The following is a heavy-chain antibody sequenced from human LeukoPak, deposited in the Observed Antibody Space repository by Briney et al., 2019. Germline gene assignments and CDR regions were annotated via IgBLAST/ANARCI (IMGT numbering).Heavy chain of an antibody. J-gene: IGHJ4*02. CDR1: GFTVSSNY. V-gene: IGHV3-53*01. D-gene: IGHD3-3*01. Sequence: GGSLRLSCAASGFTVSSNYMSWVRQAPGKGLEWGSVIYSGGSTYYADSVKGPSPTSRDNSKDTPSLHLNSLRPDATAVSYSARESKSKHNSSPYYTDYWGREPWSPSPQ. CDR3: ARESKSKHNSSPYYTDY. CDR2: IYSGGST.